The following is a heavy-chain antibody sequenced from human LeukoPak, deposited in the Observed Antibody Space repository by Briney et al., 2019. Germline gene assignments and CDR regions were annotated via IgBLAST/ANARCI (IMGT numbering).Heavy chain of an antibody. V-gene: IGHV3-66*01. J-gene: IGHJ5*02. CDR1: GIDVSSNY. CDR3: AREVGA. D-gene: IGHD1-26*01. Sequence: GGSLRLSCTVSGIDVSSNYISWVRQAPEKGLEWDSVTYVSGNTYYADSVKGRFIVSRDNSKNTLYLEMNSLRVEDTGVYYCAREVGAWGQGTLVTVSS. CDR2: TYVSGNT.